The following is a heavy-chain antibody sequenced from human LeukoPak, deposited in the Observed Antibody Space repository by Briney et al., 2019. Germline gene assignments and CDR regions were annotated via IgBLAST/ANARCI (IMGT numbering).Heavy chain of an antibody. V-gene: IGHV3-21*01. CDR3: ARDGSPVAREFDY. CDR1: GFTFSSYS. CDR2: ISSSSSYI. D-gene: IGHD6-19*01. J-gene: IGHJ4*02. Sequence: PGGSLRLSCAASGFTFSSYSMNWVRQAPGKGLEWVSSISSSSSYIYYADSVKGRFTISRDNAKNSLYLQMNSLRAEDTAVYYCARDGSPVAREFDYWGQGTLVTVSS.